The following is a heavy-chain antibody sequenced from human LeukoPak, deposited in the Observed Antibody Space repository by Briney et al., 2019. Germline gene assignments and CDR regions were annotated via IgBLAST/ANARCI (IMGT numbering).Heavy chain of an antibody. V-gene: IGHV3-15*01. Sequence: PGGSLRLSCAASGFTFSNAWMNWVRQAPGKGLEWVGRIKTNTDVGTIDYAAPVKGRFTISRDDSENTLYLQMNSLKTEDTALYYCTTNDAFDIWGQGTMVTVSS. J-gene: IGHJ3*02. CDR2: IKTNTDVGTI. CDR1: GFTFSNAW. CDR3: TTNDAFDI.